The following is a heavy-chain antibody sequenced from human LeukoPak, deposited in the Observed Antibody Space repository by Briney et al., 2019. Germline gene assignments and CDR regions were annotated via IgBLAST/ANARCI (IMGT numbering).Heavy chain of an antibody. V-gene: IGHV3-33*01. CDR2: TWHDGSNK. CDR1: GYTFTSYG. Sequence: SCKASGYTFTSYGMHWVRQAPGKGLEWVAVTWHDGSNKYYADSVKGRFTISRDNSKNTLYLQMNSLRAEDTAVYYCTRDQGDYWGQGTLVIVSS. J-gene: IGHJ4*02. CDR3: TRDQGDY.